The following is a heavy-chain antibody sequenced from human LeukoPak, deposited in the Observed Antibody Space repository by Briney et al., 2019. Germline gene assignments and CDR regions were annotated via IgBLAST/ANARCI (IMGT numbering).Heavy chain of an antibody. CDR2: ITANGDST. J-gene: IGHJ4*02. V-gene: IGHV3-43*02. Sequence: GGSLRLSCAASGSSFAYYAMHWVRQAPGKGLEWVSLITANGDSTYYADSVKGRFTISRDNTKNSLSLQMNSLRTEDTALYYCAKDIEAVTAGFSFDYWGQGTLVAVSS. CDR1: GSSFAYYA. CDR3: AKDIEAVTAGFSFDY. D-gene: IGHD2-21*02.